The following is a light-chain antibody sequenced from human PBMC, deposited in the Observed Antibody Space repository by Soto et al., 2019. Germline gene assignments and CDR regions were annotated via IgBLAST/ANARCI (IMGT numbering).Light chain of an antibody. CDR2: DAS. CDR3: QQPSNWTPD. J-gene: IGKJ4*01. Sequence: EIVLTQSPATLSLSPGERDTLSCRASQSVSSYLAWYQQKPGQAPRLLIYDASNRATGIPARFSGSGSGTDFTLTISSLEPEAFAVHYWQQPSNWTPDFGGGTKVDIK. V-gene: IGKV3-11*01. CDR1: QSVSSY.